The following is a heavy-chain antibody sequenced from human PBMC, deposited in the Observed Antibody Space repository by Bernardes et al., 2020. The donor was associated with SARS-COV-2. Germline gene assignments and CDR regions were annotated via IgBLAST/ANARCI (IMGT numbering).Heavy chain of an antibody. V-gene: IGHV4-59*01. CDR1: GGSISSYY. J-gene: IGHJ4*02. CDR2: IYYSGST. Sequence: SETLSLTCTVSGGSISSYYWSRIRQPPGKGLEWIGYIYYSGSTNYNPSLKSRVTISVDTSKNQFSLKLSSVTAADTAMYYCAREGGGNFDYWGQGTLVTVSS. CDR3: AREGGGNFDY. D-gene: IGHD3-16*01.